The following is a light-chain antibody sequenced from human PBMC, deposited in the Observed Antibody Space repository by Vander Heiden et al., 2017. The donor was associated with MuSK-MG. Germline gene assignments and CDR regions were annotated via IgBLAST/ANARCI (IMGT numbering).Light chain of an antibody. Sequence: QSALTQPASVSGSPGQSITISCTGTSSDVGGHNFVSWYQHHPGKAPKLMIYDVDNRPSGVSNRFSGSKSGNTASLTLSGLQAEDEADYYCSSYARGTTLVLFGGGTKQTVL. V-gene: IGLV2-14*03. J-gene: IGLJ2*01. CDR2: DVD. CDR1: SSDVGGHNF. CDR3: SSYARGTTLVL.